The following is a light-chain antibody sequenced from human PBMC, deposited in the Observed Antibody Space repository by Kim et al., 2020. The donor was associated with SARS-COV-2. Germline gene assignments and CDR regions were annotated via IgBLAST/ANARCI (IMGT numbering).Light chain of an antibody. CDR3: QQYGSSPLT. J-gene: IGKJ4*01. V-gene: IGKV3-20*01. CDR1: QSVSNSY. Sequence: SPVDRATRSCRASQSVSNSYSTWYQQKPGQAPRLLIYGTSSRATCIPDRFSGSGSGTDFTLTISRLEPEDFAVYYCQQYGSSPLTFGGGTKVDIK. CDR2: GTS.